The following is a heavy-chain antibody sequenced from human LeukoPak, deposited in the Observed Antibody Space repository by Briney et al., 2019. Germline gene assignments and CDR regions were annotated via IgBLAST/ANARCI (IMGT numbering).Heavy chain of an antibody. D-gene: IGHD3-22*01. CDR3: ARDYYDSSGYYYVSRGPFDY. V-gene: IGHV1-69*01. CDR1: GGTFSSYG. Sequence: SVKVSCKASGGTFSSYGISWVRQAPGQGLEWMGGIIPILGTANYAQKFQGRVTITADESTSTAYMELSSLRSEDTAVYYCARDYYDSSGYYYVSRGPFDYWGQGTLVTVSS. CDR2: IIPILGTA. J-gene: IGHJ4*02.